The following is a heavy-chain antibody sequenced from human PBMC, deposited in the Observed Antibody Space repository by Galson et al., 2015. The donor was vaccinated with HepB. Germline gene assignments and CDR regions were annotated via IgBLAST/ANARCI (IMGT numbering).Heavy chain of an antibody. J-gene: IGHJ4*02. V-gene: IGHV3-30*18. Sequence: SLRLSCAASGFTFSSYGMHWVRQAPGKGLEWVAVISYDGSNKYYADSVKGRFTISRDNSKNTLYLQMNSLRAEDTAVYYCAKPRSHYDFWSGYYTFDYWGQGTLVTVSS. CDR1: GFTFSSYG. D-gene: IGHD3-3*01. CDR2: ISYDGSNK. CDR3: AKPRSHYDFWSGYYTFDY.